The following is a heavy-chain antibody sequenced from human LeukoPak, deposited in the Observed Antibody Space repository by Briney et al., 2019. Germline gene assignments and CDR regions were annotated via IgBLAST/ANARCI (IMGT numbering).Heavy chain of an antibody. J-gene: IGHJ3*02. CDR2: IYSGGST. D-gene: IGHD3-16*01. V-gene: IGHV3-53*04. Sequence: GGSLRLSCAASGFTVISNYMSRVRQAPGKGLEWVSVIYSGGSTYYADSVKGRFTISRHNSKDTLYLQMNSLRAEDTAVYYCARGDRAFDIWGQGTMVTVSS. CDR1: GFTVISNY. CDR3: ARGDRAFDI.